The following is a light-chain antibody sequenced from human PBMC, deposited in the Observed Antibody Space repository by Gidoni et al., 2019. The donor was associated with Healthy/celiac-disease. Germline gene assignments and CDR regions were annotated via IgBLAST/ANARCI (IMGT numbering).Light chain of an antibody. CDR2: KVS. CDR3: MQGSHWPYT. V-gene: IGKV2-30*02. Sequence: DVVMTQSPLSLPVTLGHPASISCRSSQSPLHSDGNLYLNWFQQRPGQSPRRLIYKVSNRVSGVPDRFSGSGSGTDFTLTISRVEAEDAAVYYCMQGSHWPYTFGQGTKLEIK. J-gene: IGKJ2*01. CDR1: QSPLHSDGNLY.